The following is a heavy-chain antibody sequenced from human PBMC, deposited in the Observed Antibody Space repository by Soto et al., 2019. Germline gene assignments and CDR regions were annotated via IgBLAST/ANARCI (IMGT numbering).Heavy chain of an antibody. J-gene: IGHJ4*01. D-gene: IGHD1-26*01. CDR1: GDSVSRNSAG. Sequence: SQTLSLTCAITGDSVSRNSAGWSWVRQAPSRGLEWLGRTYYRSKWYYEYAVSVRGRITINPDTSKNQYALQLISVTPEDTAVYFCARGEQYSGRIFDYWGQGTLVTVSS. CDR2: TYYRSKWYY. V-gene: IGHV6-1*01. CDR3: ARGEQYSGRIFDY.